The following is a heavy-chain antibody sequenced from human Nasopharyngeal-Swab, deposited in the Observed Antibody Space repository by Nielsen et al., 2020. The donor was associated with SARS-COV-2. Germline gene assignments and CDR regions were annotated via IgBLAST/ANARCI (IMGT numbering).Heavy chain of an antibody. D-gene: IGHD3-10*01. V-gene: IGHV3-11*04. J-gene: IGHJ6*02. CDR2: ISRSGSTI. Sequence: GESLKISCAASGFTFSDYYMSWIRQAPGKGLEWVSYISRSGSTIYYADSVKGRFTISRDNAKNSLYLQMNSLRAEDTAVYYCASLLWFGELPSDYYYYGMDVWGQGTTVTVSS. CDR1: GFTFSDYY. CDR3: ASLLWFGELPSDYYYYGMDV.